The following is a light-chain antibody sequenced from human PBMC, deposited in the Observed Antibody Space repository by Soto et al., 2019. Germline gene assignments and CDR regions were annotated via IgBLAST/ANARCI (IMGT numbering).Light chain of an antibody. J-gene: IGKJ5*01. CDR1: QSVSGN. Sequence: EIVMAQSPATLSVSPGERATLSCRASQSVSGNLAWYQQRPGQAPRLLIYGASTRATGIQARFSGSGSGTESTITISRVQSDYAEVYYCQHYNNWPINFGQGTRLEIK. V-gene: IGKV3-15*01. CDR2: GAS. CDR3: QHYNNWPIN.